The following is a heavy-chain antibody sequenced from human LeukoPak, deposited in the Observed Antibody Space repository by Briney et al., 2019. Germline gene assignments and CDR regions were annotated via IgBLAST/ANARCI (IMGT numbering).Heavy chain of an antibody. CDR1: GFTFSSYG. V-gene: IGHV3-30*03. J-gene: IGHJ4*02. Sequence: GGSLRLSCAASGFTFSSYGMHWVRQAPGKGLEWVAVISYDGSNKYYADSVKGRFTISRDNSKNTLYLQMNSLRAEDTAVYYCADNFDYWGQGILVTVSS. CDR3: ADNFDY. CDR2: ISYDGSNK.